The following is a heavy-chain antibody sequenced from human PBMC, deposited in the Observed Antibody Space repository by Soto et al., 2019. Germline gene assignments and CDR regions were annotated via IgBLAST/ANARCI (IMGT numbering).Heavy chain of an antibody. CDR1: GGSISSSSYY. J-gene: IGHJ4*02. CDR3: ARQMRADYFDY. CDR2: IYYSGST. Sequence: QLQLQESGPGLVKPSETLSLTCTVSGGSISSSSYYWGWIRQPPGKGLEWIGSIYYSGSTYYNPSLKSRVTISVDTSKNQFSLKLSSVTAADTAVYYCARQMRADYFDYWGQGTLVTVSS. D-gene: IGHD6-25*01. V-gene: IGHV4-39*01.